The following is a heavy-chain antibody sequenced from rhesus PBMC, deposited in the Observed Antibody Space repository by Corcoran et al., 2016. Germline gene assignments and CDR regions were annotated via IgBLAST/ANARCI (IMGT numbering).Heavy chain of an antibody. Sequence: EVQLVESGGGLVQPGGSLRLSCAASGFTFSGYDMNWVRQAPGKGLEWVLYISYTGKTIYYADSVKGRLTISRDNVKNALSLQMSSLRAEDTAVYYWTRETTGFEFWGQGALVTVSS. D-gene: IGHD4-11*01. CDR3: TRETTGFEF. CDR2: ISYTGKTI. J-gene: IGHJ1*01. CDR1: GFTFSGYD. V-gene: IGHV3-136*01.